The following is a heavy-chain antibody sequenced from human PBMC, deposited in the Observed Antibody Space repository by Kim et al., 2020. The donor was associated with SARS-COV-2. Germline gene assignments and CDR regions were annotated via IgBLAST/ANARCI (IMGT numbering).Heavy chain of an antibody. J-gene: IGHJ3*02. D-gene: IGHD3-10*01. V-gene: IGHV3-33*01. Sequence: GGSLRLSCAASGFTFSSYGMHWVRQAPGKGLEWVAVIWYDGSNKYYADSVKGRFTISRDNSKNTLYLQMNSLRAEDTAVYYCARGGEEPAGGAFDIWGQGTMVTVSS. CDR2: IWYDGSNK. CDR1: GFTFSSYG. CDR3: ARGGEEPAGGAFDI.